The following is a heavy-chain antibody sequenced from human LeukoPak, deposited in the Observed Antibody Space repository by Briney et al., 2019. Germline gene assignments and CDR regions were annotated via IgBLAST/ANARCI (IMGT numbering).Heavy chain of an antibody. Sequence: GGSLRLSCAASGFTFSGSAMHWVRQASGKGLEWVGRIRSKANSYATAYAASVKGRFTISRDDSKNTAYLQMNSLKTEDTAVYYCTRKVEMATIRSNDALDIWGQGTMVTVSS. J-gene: IGHJ3*02. CDR1: GFTFSGSA. CDR3: TRKVEMATIRSNDALDI. CDR2: IRSKANSYAT. D-gene: IGHD5-24*01. V-gene: IGHV3-73*01.